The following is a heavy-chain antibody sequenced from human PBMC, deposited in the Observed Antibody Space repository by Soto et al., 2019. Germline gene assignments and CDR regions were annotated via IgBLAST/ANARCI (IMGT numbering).Heavy chain of an antibody. Sequence: PSETLSLTCTVSGGSASSGSYYWSWIRQPPGKGLECVGYIYYSGSTNYNPSLKSRVTISVDTSKNQFSLKLSSVTAADTAVYYCARVTSGWGLVSYFDDWGQGTLVTVSS. D-gene: IGHD6-25*01. CDR2: IYYSGST. CDR1: GGSASSGSYY. CDR3: ARVTSGWGLVSYFDD. V-gene: IGHV4-61*01. J-gene: IGHJ4*02.